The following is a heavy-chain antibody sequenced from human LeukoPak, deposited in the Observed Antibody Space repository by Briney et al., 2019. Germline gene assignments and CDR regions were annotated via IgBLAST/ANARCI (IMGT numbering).Heavy chain of an antibody. CDR2: IYHSGST. V-gene: IGHV4-38-2*02. Sequence: SETLSLTCAVSGYSISSGYYWGWIRQPPGKGLEWIGSIYHSGSTYYNPSLKSRVTISVDTSKNQFSLKLNSVTAADTAVYYCARDKGRYCSGGSCYPDYWGQGTLVTVSS. CDR1: GYSISSGYY. D-gene: IGHD2-15*01. J-gene: IGHJ4*02. CDR3: ARDKGRYCSGGSCYPDY.